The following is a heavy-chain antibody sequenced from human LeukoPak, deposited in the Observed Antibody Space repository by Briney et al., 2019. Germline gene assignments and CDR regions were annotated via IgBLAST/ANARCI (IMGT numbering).Heavy chain of an antibody. D-gene: IGHD2-15*01. CDR3: ARGPLYCSGGSCYWFDP. CDR1: GESFSGYY. J-gene: IGHJ5*02. CDR2: INHSGST. V-gene: IGHV4-34*01. Sequence: SETLSLTCAVYGESFSGYYWSWIRQPPGKGLEWIGEINHSGSTNYNPSLKSRVTISVDTSKNQFSLKLSSVTAADTAVYYCARGPLYCSGGSCYWFDPWGQGTLVTVSS.